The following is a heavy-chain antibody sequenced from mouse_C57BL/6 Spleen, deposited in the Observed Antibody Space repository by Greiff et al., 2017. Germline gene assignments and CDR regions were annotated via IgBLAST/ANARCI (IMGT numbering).Heavy chain of an antibody. V-gene: IGHV14-4*01. J-gene: IGHJ3*01. CDR3: TTCSSGYAPWFAY. D-gene: IGHD3-2*02. CDR2: IDPENGDT. CDR1: GFNIKDDY. Sequence: VQLQQSGAELVRPGASVKLSCTASGFNIKDDYMHWVKQRPEQGLEWIGWIDPENGDTEYASKLQGKATITADTSSNTAYLQLSSLTSEDTAVYYCTTCSSGYAPWFAYWGQGTLVTVSA.